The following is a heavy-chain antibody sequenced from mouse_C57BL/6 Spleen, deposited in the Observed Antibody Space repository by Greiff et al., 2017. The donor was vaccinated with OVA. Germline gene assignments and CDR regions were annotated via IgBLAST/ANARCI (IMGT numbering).Heavy chain of an antibody. CDR3: TTLMGDY. CDR2: IDPENGDT. Sequence: VQLQQSGAELVRPGASVKLSCTASGFNIKDDYMHWVKQRPEQGLEWIGWIDPENGDTEYASKFQGKATIPADTSSNTAYLQLSSLTSEDTAVYYCTTLMGDYWGQGTTLTVSS. D-gene: IGHD2-3*01. V-gene: IGHV14-4*01. CDR1: GFNIKDDY. J-gene: IGHJ2*01.